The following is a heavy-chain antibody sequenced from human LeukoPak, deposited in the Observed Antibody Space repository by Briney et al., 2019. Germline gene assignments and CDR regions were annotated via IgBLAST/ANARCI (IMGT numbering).Heavy chain of an antibody. CDR3: AKDNIAAAGTFWFDP. CDR1: GFTFSSYG. D-gene: IGHD6-13*01. Sequence: GGSLRLSCAASGFTFSSYGMHWVRPAPGKGLEWVAVISYDGSNKYYADSVKGRFTISRDNSKNTLYLQMNSLRAEDTAVYYCAKDNIAAAGTFWFDPWGQGTLVTVSS. J-gene: IGHJ5*02. CDR2: ISYDGSNK. V-gene: IGHV3-30*18.